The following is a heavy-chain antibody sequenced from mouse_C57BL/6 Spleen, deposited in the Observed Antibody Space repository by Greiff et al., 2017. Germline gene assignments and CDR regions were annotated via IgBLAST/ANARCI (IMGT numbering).Heavy chain of an antibody. CDR1: GYAFSSYW. J-gene: IGHJ1*03. CDR3: ARGWIYYSYDRYFEV. V-gene: IGHV1-80*01. Sequence: QVQLQQSGAELVKPGASVKISCKASGYAFSSYWMNWVKQRPGKGLEWIGHIYPGDGDTNYNGKFKGKATLTVDKSSSTAYMQLSSLTSEDSAVYFCARGWIYYSYDRYFEVWGTGTTVTVSS. D-gene: IGHD2-12*01. CDR2: IYPGDGDT.